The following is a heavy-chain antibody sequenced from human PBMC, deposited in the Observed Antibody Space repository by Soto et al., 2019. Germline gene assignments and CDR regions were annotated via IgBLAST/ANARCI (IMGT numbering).Heavy chain of an antibody. CDR1: GFTFSSYG. Sequence: QVQLVESGGGVVQPGRSLRLSCAASGFTFSSYGMHWVRQAPGKGLEWVAVIWYDGSNKYYADSVKGRFTISRDNSKNTLYLQMNSLRAEDTAVYYCARSGIAAARTGWFDPWGQGTLVTVSS. J-gene: IGHJ5*02. CDR3: ARSGIAAARTGWFDP. D-gene: IGHD6-13*01. CDR2: IWYDGSNK. V-gene: IGHV3-33*01.